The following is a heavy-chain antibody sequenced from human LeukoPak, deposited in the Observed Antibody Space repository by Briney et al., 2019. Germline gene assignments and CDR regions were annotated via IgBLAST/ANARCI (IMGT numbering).Heavy chain of an antibody. CDR2: INPNSGDT. CDR1: GYTFTGYH. V-gene: IGHV1-2*06. CDR3: ARDYCSSTSCLFDY. Sequence: ASVKVSCKTSGYTFTGYHMHWVRQAPGQGLEWMGRINPNSGDTNYAQKFQGRVTLTRDTSISTAYMELSRLTSDDTAKYYCARDYCSSTSCLFDYWGQGTLVTVSS. J-gene: IGHJ4*02. D-gene: IGHD2-2*01.